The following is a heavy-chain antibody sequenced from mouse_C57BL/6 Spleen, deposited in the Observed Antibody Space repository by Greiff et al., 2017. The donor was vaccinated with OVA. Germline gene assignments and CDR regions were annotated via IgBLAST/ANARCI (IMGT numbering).Heavy chain of an antibody. CDR3: ARPGGYYGSRYCDV. V-gene: IGHV5-4*01. D-gene: IGHD1-1*01. CDR2: ISDGGSYT. CDR1: GFTFSSYA. Sequence: EVQGVESGGGLVKPGGSLKLSCAASGFTFSSYAMSWVRQTPEKRLEWVATISDGGSYTYYPDNVKGRFTISRDNAKNNLYLQMSHLKSEDTAMYYCARPGGYYGSRYCDVWGTGTTVTVSS. J-gene: IGHJ1*03.